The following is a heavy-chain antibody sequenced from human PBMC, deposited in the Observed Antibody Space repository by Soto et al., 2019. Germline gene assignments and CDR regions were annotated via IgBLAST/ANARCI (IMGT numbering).Heavy chain of an antibody. CDR1: GFTFSSYA. V-gene: IGHV3-23*01. Sequence: EVQLLESGGGLVQPGGSLRLSCAASGFTFSSYAMSWVRQAPGKGLEWVSAISGSGGSTYYEDSVKGRFTISRDNSKNPLYLQMNSLRAEDTAVYYCAKDRGQQLVRVHAQKNWFDPWGQGTLVTVSS. CDR2: ISGSGGST. CDR3: AKDRGQQLVRVHAQKNWFDP. J-gene: IGHJ5*02. D-gene: IGHD6-13*01.